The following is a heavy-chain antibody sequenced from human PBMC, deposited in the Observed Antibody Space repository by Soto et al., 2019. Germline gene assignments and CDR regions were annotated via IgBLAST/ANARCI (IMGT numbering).Heavy chain of an antibody. CDR3: ARREQAYYYYMDV. D-gene: IGHD1-1*01. Sequence: PSETLSLTCAVYGGSFSGYYWSWIRQPPGKGLEWIGEINHSGSTNYNPSLKSRVTISVDTSKNQFSLKLSSVTAADTAVYYCARREQAYYYYMDVWGKGTTVTVSS. CDR2: INHSGST. J-gene: IGHJ6*03. V-gene: IGHV4-34*01. CDR1: GGSFSGYY.